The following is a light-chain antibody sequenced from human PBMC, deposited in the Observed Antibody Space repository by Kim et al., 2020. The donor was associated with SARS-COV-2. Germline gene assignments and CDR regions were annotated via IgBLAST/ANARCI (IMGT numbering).Light chain of an antibody. V-gene: IGLV2-14*03. CDR1: SSDVGGYNS. CDR2: DVS. J-gene: IGLJ2*01. CDR3: SSYTSSSLV. Sequence: PGQSITISSTGTSSDVGGYNSVSWYQQHPGKAPKLMIYDVSNRPSGVSNRFSGSKSGNTASLTISGLQAEDEADYYCSSYTSSSLVFGGGTKLTVL.